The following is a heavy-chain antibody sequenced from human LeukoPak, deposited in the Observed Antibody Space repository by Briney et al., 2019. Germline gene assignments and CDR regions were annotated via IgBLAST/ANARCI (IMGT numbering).Heavy chain of an antibody. CDR1: GFTVSSNY. D-gene: IGHD6-19*01. Sequence: GGSLRLSCAASGFTVSSNYMSWVRQAPGKGLEWVSVIYSGGSTYYADSVKGRFTISRDNSKNTLYLQMNGLRAEDTAVYYCARARPQYSSGWYFDYWGQGTLVTVSS. V-gene: IGHV3-53*01. J-gene: IGHJ4*02. CDR3: ARARPQYSSGWYFDY. CDR2: IYSGGST.